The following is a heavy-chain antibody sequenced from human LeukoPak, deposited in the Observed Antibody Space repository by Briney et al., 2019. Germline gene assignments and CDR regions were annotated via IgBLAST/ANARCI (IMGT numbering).Heavy chain of an antibody. V-gene: IGHV3-21*01. CDR2: ISSSSSYI. Sequence: GGSLRLSCAASGFTLSSYSMNWVRQAPGKGLEWVSSISSSSSYIYYADSVKGRFTISRDNAKNSLYLQMNSLRAEDTAVYYCARDQGWYFDLWGRGTLVTVSS. CDR3: ARDQGWYFDL. J-gene: IGHJ2*01. CDR1: GFTLSSYS.